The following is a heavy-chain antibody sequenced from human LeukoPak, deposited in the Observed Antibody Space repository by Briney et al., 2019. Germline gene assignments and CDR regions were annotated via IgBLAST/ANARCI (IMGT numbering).Heavy chain of an antibody. CDR2: ISSSSTYI. V-gene: IGHV3-21*01. Sequence: GGSLRLSCAAPGFTFSSYAMSWVRQAPGKGLEWVSSISSSSTYIYYADSLKGRFTISRDNAKNSLYLQMNSLRAEDTAVYYCARSRGDSGYDAPGYWGQGTLVTVSS. D-gene: IGHD5-12*01. CDR1: GFTFSSYA. CDR3: ARSRGDSGYDAPGY. J-gene: IGHJ4*02.